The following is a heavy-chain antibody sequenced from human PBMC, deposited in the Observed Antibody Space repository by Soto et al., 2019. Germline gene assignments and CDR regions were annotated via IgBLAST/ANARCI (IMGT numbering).Heavy chain of an antibody. CDR2: ISGSGGST. CDR1: GFTFSSYA. D-gene: IGHD1-26*01. J-gene: IGHJ6*02. V-gene: IGHV3-23*01. CDR3: AKHGGIPEGPYYYGMDV. Sequence: GGSLRLSCAASGFTFSSYAMSWVRQAPGKGLEWVSAISGSGGSTYYADSVKGRFTISRDNSKNTLYLQMNSLRAEDTAAYYCAKHGGIPEGPYYYGMDVWGQGTTVTVSS.